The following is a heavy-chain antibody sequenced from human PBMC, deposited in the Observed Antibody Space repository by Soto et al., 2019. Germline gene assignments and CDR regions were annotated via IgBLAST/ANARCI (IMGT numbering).Heavy chain of an antibody. CDR3: AREVEMATIDY. CDR1: GFFLSSCA. CDR2: ISYDGSNK. D-gene: IGHD2-21*01. Sequence: VGSLRLSCVASGFFLSSCAMNWFRQAPGKGLEWVAVISYDGSNKYYADSVKGRFTISRDNSKNTLYLQMNSLRAEDTAVYYCAREVEMATIDYWGQGTLVTVSS. J-gene: IGHJ4*02. V-gene: IGHV3-30*03.